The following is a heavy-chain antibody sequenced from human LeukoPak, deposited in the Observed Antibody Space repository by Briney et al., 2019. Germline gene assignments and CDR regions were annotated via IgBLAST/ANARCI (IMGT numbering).Heavy chain of an antibody. V-gene: IGHV3-23*03. CDR3: AKTGNPATGDY. D-gene: IGHD1-1*01. Sequence: GGSLRLSCAASGFTFSSYAMSWVRQAPGKGLEWVSVIYSGGSTYYADSVKGRFTISRDNSKNTLYLQMNSLRAEDTAIYYCAKTGNPATGDYWGQGTLVTVSS. CDR2: IYSGGST. J-gene: IGHJ4*02. CDR1: GFTFSSYA.